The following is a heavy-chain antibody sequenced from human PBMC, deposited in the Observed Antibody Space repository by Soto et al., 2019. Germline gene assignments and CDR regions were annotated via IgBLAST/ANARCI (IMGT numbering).Heavy chain of an antibody. J-gene: IGHJ4*02. Sequence: QVHLVQSGGEVKKPGASVKGSCKGSGYAFTTYGITWVRQAPGQGLEWMGWMSAHNGNTNYAQKLQGRVTVTRDTSTSTAYMELRSLRSDDSAVYYCARGRYGDYWGQGALVTVSS. CDR1: GYAFTTYG. D-gene: IGHD1-1*01. CDR3: ARGRYGDY. V-gene: IGHV1-18*01. CDR2: MSAHNGNT.